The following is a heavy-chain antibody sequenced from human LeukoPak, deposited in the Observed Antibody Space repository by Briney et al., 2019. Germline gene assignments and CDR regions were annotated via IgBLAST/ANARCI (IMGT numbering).Heavy chain of an antibody. V-gene: IGHV3-53*05. CDR2: VYSGGLT. J-gene: IGHJ4*02. Sequence: PGGSLRLSCAASGFTVSDNYMSWVRQAPGKGLEWVSTVYSGGLTYYADPVKGRFTISRDNSKNTLYLQMSSLRSDDTAVYYCARLAMVQGQSFDYWGQGTLVTVSS. CDR3: ARLAMVQGQSFDY. D-gene: IGHD3-10*01. CDR1: GFTVSDNY.